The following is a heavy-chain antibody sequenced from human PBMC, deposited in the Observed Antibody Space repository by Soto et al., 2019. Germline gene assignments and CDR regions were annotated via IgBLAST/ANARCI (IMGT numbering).Heavy chain of an antibody. V-gene: IGHV4-39*01. CDR3: ARHYYGSGSSLSSYYYYMDV. CDR1: GGSISSSSYY. D-gene: IGHD3-10*01. Sequence: SETLSLTCTVSGGSISSSSYYWGWIRQPPGKGLEWIGSIYYSGSTYYNPSLKSRVTISVDTSKNQFSLKLSSVTAADTAVYYCARHYYGSGSSLSSYYYYMDVWGKGTTVTVSS. J-gene: IGHJ6*03. CDR2: IYYSGST.